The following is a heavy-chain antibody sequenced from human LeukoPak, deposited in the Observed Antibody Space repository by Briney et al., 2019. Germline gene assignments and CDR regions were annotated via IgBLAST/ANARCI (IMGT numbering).Heavy chain of an antibody. CDR3: AKGRTHYYDSSGYFDY. D-gene: IGHD3-22*01. CDR1: GFTFDDYA. CDR2: ISWNSDSI. V-gene: IGHV3-9*01. Sequence: PGGSLRLSCAASGFTFDDYAMHWVRQAPGKGLEWVSGISWNSDSIGYADSVKGRFTISRDNAKNSLYLQMNSLRAEDTALYYCAKGRTHYYDSSGYFDYWGQGTLVTVSS. J-gene: IGHJ4*02.